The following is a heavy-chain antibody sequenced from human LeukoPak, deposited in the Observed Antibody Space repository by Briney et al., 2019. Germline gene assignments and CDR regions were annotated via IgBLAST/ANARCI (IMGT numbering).Heavy chain of an antibody. J-gene: IGHJ3*02. CDR1: GFTFSSYW. CDR2: INSDGSST. CDR3: ARDNTWTDTAMAPDAFDI. D-gene: IGHD5-18*01. V-gene: IGHV3-74*01. Sequence: GGSLRLSCAASGFTFSSYWMHWVRQAPGKGLVWVSRINSDGSSTGYADSVKGRFTISRDNAKNTLYLQMNSLRAEDTAVYYCARDNTWTDTAMAPDAFDIWGQGTMVTVSS.